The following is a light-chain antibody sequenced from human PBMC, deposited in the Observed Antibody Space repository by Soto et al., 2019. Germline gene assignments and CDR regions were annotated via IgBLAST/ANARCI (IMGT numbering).Light chain of an antibody. CDR1: STDFVSYNR. Sequence: QSALTQPPSVSGSPGQSVTISCTGTSTDFVSYNRVSWYQQPPGTAPKLIIYEDSNRPSGISNRFSGSRSGNTASLTISGLKTEDEADYYCNSYINTTIPVFGGGTKLTVL. CDR2: EDS. CDR3: NSYINTTIPV. J-gene: IGLJ3*02. V-gene: IGLV2-18*02.